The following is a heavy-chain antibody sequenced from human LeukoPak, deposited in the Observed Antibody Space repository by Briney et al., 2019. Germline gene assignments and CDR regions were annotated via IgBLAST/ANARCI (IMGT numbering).Heavy chain of an antibody. D-gene: IGHD3-10*01. CDR3: ARGPPYYYGSGSYTRRAHYYYYMDV. J-gene: IGHJ6*03. CDR2: INPNSGGT. CDR1: GYTFTGYY. Sequence: ASVKVSCKASGYTFTGYYMHWVRQAPGQGLEWMGWINPNSGGTNYAQKFQGRVTMTRDTSISTAYMELSRLRSDDTAVYYCARGPPYYYGSGSYTRRAHYYYYMDVWGKGTTVTISS. V-gene: IGHV1-2*02.